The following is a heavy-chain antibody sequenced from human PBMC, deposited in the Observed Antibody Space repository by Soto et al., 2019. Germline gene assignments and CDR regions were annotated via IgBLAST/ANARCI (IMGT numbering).Heavy chain of an antibody. CDR1: GYTFTGYY. Sequence: ASGKVCCKACGYTFTGYYMHWVRQAPGQGLEWMGWINPNSGGTNYAQKFQGWVTMTRDTSISTAYMELSRLRSDDTAVYYCARVVYYYDSSGYYDYWGQGTLVTVSS. CDR2: INPNSGGT. D-gene: IGHD3-22*01. V-gene: IGHV1-2*04. J-gene: IGHJ4*02. CDR3: ARVVYYYDSSGYYDY.